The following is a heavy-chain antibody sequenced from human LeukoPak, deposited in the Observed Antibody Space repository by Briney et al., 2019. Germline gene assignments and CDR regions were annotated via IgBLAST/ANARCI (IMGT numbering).Heavy chain of an antibody. CDR2: IYSTGNT. CDR1: GGSIDSNNFC. J-gene: IGHJ2*01. CDR3: ARLGPYGSGLYRYFDL. V-gene: IGHV4-39*01. D-gene: IGHD6-25*01. Sequence: SETLSLTCTVSGGSIDSNNFCWGWIRQPPGKGLEWIGTIYSTGNTYYNPSLKTRVSISIDTSKSQFSLNLRSVTAADTALYYCARLGPYGSGLYRYFDLWGRGTLVSVSS.